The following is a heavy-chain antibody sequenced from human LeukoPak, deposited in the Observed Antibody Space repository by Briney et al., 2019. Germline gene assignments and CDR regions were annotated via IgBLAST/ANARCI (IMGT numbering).Heavy chain of an antibody. D-gene: IGHD3-3*01. V-gene: IGHV3-74*01. J-gene: IGHJ4*02. CDR3: ARDREWLLYDY. CDR1: GFTFSSYS. Sequence: GGSLRLSCAASGFTFSSYSMHWVRQAPGKGLVWVSRIKPDGSTTNYADSVKGRFTISRDNTKNTLYLQMNSLRVEDTAVYYCARDREWLLYDYWGQGALVTVSS. CDR2: IKPDGSTT.